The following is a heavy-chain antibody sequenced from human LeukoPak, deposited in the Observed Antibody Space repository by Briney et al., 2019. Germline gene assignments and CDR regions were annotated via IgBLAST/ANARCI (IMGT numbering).Heavy chain of an antibody. J-gene: IGHJ4*02. Sequence: PGGSLRLPCAASGFTFNSYNMNWVRQAPGKGLEWVSYIASSGLTVYYADSVKGRFTISRDNAKNSLYLQMSSLRAEDTAVYYCARVFGVAALGDLRNDYWGQGTLVTVSS. CDR1: GFTFNSYN. CDR2: IASSGLTV. CDR3: ARVFGVAALGDLRNDY. V-gene: IGHV3-48*03. D-gene: IGHD3-3*01.